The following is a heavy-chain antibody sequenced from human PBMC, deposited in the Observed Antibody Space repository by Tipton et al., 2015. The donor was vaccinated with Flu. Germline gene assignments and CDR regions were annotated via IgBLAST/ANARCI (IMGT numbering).Heavy chain of an antibody. D-gene: IGHD1-26*01. CDR3: PGGGVIVGATRLGY. CDR2: ISAYNGNP. V-gene: IGHV1-18*01. J-gene: IGHJ4*02. CDR1: GYTFSSYG. Sequence: QSGPEVKKPGASVKVSCKASGYTFSSYGISWVRQAPGQGLEWMGWISAYNGNPNYAQKLQGRVTMTTDTSTCTAYMELRSLRSDDTAVYYCPGGGVIVGATRLGYWGQGTLVTVSS.